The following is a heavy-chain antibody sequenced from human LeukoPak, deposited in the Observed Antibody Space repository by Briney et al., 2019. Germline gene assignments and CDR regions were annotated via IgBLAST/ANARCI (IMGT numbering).Heavy chain of an antibody. D-gene: IGHD3-22*01. CDR1: GGTFSSYA. CDR3: ARDQKVTMIVVVSPTLDHQNDAFDI. V-gene: IGHV1-69*04. CDR2: IIPILGIA. J-gene: IGHJ3*02. Sequence: SVKVSCKASGGTFSSYAISWVRQAPGQGLEWMGRIIPILGIANYAQKFQGRVTMTTDTSTSTAYMELRSLRSDDTAVYYCARDQKVTMIVVVSPTLDHQNDAFDIWGQGTMVTVSS.